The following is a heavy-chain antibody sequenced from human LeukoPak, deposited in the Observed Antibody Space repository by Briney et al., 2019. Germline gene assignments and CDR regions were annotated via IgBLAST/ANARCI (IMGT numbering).Heavy chain of an antibody. V-gene: IGHV3-64*02. Sequence: PGGSLRLSCAASGFSFSRYAMFWVRQSPGKGLDYVSAISSNGDRTYYADSVKGRFSIFRDNSKNTVYLQMGSLRTEDMAVYYCARVGSPAPWGQGTLVTVSS. CDR3: ARVGSPAP. J-gene: IGHJ5*02. CDR2: ISSNGDRT. D-gene: IGHD2-15*01. CDR1: GFSFSRYA.